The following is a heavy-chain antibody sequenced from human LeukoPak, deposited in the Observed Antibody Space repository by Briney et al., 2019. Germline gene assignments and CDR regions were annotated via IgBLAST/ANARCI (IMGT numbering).Heavy chain of an antibody. CDR3: AKRRGLELTYYYHMDV. Sequence: GGSLRLSCAASGLTLSSYGMSWVRQAPGKGLEWVSAISGSGGSTYYADSVKGRFTISRDNSKNTLYLQMNSLRADDTAVYYCAKRRGLELTYYYHMDVWGKGTTVTVSS. CDR2: ISGSGGST. J-gene: IGHJ6*03. CDR1: GLTLSSYG. V-gene: IGHV3-23*01. D-gene: IGHD1-7*01.